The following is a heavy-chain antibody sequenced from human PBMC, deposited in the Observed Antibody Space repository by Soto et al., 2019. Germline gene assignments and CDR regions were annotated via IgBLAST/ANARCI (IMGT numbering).Heavy chain of an antibody. D-gene: IGHD6-13*01. CDR1: GFTFSSYA. V-gene: IGHV3-30-3*01. CDR2: ISYDGSNK. CDR3: ARGAGYSSSWYIDI. J-gene: IGHJ3*02. Sequence: PGGSLRLSCAASGFTFSSYAMHWVRQAPGKGLEWVAVISYDGSNKYYADSVKGRFTISRDNSKNTLYLQMNSLRAEDTAVYYCARGAGYSSSWYIDIWGQGTMVTVSS.